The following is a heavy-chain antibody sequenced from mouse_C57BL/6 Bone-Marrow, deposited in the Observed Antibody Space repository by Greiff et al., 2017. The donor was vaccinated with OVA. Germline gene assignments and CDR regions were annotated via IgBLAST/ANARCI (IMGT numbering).Heavy chain of an antibody. CDR3: ARRGYGSSYLDY. J-gene: IGHJ2*01. V-gene: IGHV5-12*01. CDR1: GFTFSDYY. CDR2: ISNGGGST. D-gene: IGHD1-1*01. Sequence: EVKVVESGGGLVQPGGSLKLSCAASGFTFSDYYMYWVRQTPEKRLEWVAYISNGGGSTYYPDTVKGRFTISRDNAKNTLYLQMSRLKSEDTAMYYCARRGYGSSYLDYWGQGTTLTVSS.